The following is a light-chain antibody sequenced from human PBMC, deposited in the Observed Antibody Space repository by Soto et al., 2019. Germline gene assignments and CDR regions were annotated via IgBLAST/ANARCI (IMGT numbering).Light chain of an antibody. CDR3: TSYTTSNTWV. J-gene: IGLJ3*02. CDR2: EVS. CDR1: SSDVGSYNR. V-gene: IGLV2-18*02. Sequence: QSALTQPPSVSGSPGQSVTISCTGTSSDVGSYNRVSWYQQPPGTAPKLMIYEVSNRPSGVPDRFSGSKSGNTPSLTVSGLQAEDEADYYCTSYTTSNTWVFGGGTKLTVL.